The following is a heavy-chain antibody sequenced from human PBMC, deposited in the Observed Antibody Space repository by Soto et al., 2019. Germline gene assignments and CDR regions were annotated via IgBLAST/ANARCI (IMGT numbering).Heavy chain of an antibody. J-gene: IGHJ5*02. V-gene: IGHV4-38-2*02. Sequence: SETLSLTCAVSGYSISSGYYWGWIRQPPGKGLEWIGSIYHSGSTYYNPSLKSRVTISVDTSKNQFSLKLSSVTAADTAVYYCARDEYIVVVPAATPPPYNWFDPWGQGTLVTVS. CDR1: GYSISSGYY. CDR2: IYHSGST. D-gene: IGHD2-2*01. CDR3: ARDEYIVVVPAATPPPYNWFDP.